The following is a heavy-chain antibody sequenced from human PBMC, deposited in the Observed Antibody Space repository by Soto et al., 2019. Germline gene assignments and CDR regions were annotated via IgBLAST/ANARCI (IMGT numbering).Heavy chain of an antibody. J-gene: IGHJ4*02. CDR2: FIPIFGTT. Sequence: QVHLVQSGVEVKKPGSSVKVSCKASGGTFSSYAISWVRQAPGQGLEWMGGFIPIFGTTNYAQKFQGRVTITADESTSTAYMELSSLRSEDTAVYYCTRDRGRRYNDGRGYYYSAYWGQGTLVTVSS. D-gene: IGHD3-22*01. CDR1: GGTFSSYA. CDR3: TRDRGRRYNDGRGYYYSAY. V-gene: IGHV1-69*01.